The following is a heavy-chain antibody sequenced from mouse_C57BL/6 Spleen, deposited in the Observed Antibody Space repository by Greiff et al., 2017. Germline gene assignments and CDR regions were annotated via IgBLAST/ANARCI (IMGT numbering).Heavy chain of an antibody. V-gene: IGHV14-2*01. CDR2: IDPEDGET. Sequence: VQLKQSGAELVKPGASVKLSCTASGFNIKDYYMHWVKQRTEQGLEWIGRIDPEDGETKYAPTFQGKATITADTSSNTAYLQLSSLTSEDTAVYYCAREVVAPYWYFDVWGTGTTVTVSS. CDR3: AREVVAPYWYFDV. J-gene: IGHJ1*03. D-gene: IGHD1-1*01. CDR1: GFNIKDYY.